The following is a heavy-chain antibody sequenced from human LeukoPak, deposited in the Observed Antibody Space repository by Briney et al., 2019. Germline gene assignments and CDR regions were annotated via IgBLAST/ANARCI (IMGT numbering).Heavy chain of an antibody. D-gene: IGHD4-17*01. Sequence: GGSLRLSCAASGFTFSSYSMNWVRQAPGKGLEWVSSISSSSSYIYYADSVKGRFTISRDNAKNTVYLQMSSLRPEDTAVYYCARALSDYGDFHLAYWGQGIRVTVS. V-gene: IGHV3-21*04. CDR1: GFTFSSYS. CDR3: ARALSDYGDFHLAY. J-gene: IGHJ4*02. CDR2: ISSSSSYI.